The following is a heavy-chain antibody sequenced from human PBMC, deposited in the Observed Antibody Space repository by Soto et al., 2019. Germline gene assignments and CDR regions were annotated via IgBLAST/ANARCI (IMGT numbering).Heavy chain of an antibody. V-gene: IGHV3-21*01. D-gene: IGHD6-19*01. CDR1: GFTFSSYS. CDR3: ARARRPRSLSSSGPPDY. J-gene: IGHJ4*02. CDR2: ISSSSSYI. Sequence: GGSLRLSCAASGFTFSSYSMNWVRQAPGKGLEWVSSISSSSSYIYYADSVKGRFTISRDNAKNSLYLQMNSLRAEDTAVYYCARARRPRSLSSSGPPDYWGQGTLVTVSS.